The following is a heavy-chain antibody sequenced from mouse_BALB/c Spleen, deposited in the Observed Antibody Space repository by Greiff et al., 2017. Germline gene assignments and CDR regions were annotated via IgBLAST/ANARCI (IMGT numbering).Heavy chain of an antibody. D-gene: IGHD1-1*01. CDR1: GFAFSSYD. Sequence: EVNVVESGGGLVKPGGSLKLSCAASGFAFSSYDMSWVRQTPEKRLEWVAYISSGGGSTYYPDTVKGRFTISRDNAKNTLYLQMSSLKSEDTAMYYCARDTTVVGDYYFDYWGQGTTLTVAS. CDR2: ISSGGGST. CDR3: ARDTTVVGDYYFDY. V-gene: IGHV5-12-1*01. J-gene: IGHJ2*01.